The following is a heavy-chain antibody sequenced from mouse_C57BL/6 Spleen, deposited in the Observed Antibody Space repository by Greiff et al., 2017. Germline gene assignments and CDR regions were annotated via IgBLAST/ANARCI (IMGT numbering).Heavy chain of an antibody. V-gene: IGHV1-9*01. J-gene: IGHJ4*01. Sequence: QVQLQQSGAELMKPGASVKLSCKATGYTFTGYWIEWVKQRPGHGLEWIGEILPGRGSTNYNEKFKGKATFTADTSSNTAYMQLSSLTTEDSAIYCCAKAAQGNAMEYWGQGTSVTVAS. D-gene: IGHD3-2*02. CDR2: ILPGRGST. CDR1: GYTFTGYW. CDR3: AKAAQGNAMEY.